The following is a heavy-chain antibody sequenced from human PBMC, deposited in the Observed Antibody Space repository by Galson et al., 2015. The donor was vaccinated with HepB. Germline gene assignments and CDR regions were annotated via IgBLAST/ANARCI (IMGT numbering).Heavy chain of an antibody. CDR1: GGSISSSGHY. D-gene: IGHD3-3*01. CDR2: MHYSGST. CDR3: ARHRELELFDAFDI. J-gene: IGHJ3*02. V-gene: IGHV4-39*01. Sequence: ETLSLTCTVSGGSISSSGHYCDWIRQPPGKGLEWIGGMHYSGSTYYNPSLKSRVTIAVDTSKNQFSLKLSSVTAADTAVYYCARHRELELFDAFDIWGRGTMVTVSS.